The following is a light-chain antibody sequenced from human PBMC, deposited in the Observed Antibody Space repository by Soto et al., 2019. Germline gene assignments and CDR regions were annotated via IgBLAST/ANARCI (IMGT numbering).Light chain of an antibody. CDR1: QGITNY. CDR2: GAS. V-gene: IGKV1-13*02. CDR3: QQLNSYPLT. J-gene: IGKJ4*01. Sequence: AIQLTQSPSSLSASVGDRVTITFRASQGITNYLAWYQQKPGKAPKLLIYGASSLERGVLSRFSGSGSGTDFTLTISSLQPEDFASSYCQQLNSYPLTFGGGTKVEIK.